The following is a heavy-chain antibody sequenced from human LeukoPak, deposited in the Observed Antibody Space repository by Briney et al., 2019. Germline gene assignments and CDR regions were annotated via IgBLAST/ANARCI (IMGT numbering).Heavy chain of an antibody. J-gene: IGHJ3*02. V-gene: IGHV3-48*01. CDR1: RFTFSTYS. D-gene: IGHD4-17*01. CDR3: VRNDGDNAFDI. CDR2: ISRSSTNI. Sequence: GGSLRLSCAASRFTFSTYSMNWVRQAPGRGLEWVSYISRSSTNIYYKDSVKGRFTISRDNAKNSLYLHMTSLRAEDTAVYYCVRNDGDNAFDIWGQGTMVIVSS.